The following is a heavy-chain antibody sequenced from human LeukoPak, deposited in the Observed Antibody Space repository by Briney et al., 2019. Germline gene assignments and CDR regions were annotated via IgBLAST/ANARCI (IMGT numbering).Heavy chain of an antibody. J-gene: IGHJ4*02. V-gene: IGHV3-21*01. CDR1: GFTFSSYS. CDR2: ISSSSSYI. CDR3: ASGYCSGGSCYPRHFFDY. D-gene: IGHD2-15*01. Sequence: PGGSLRLSCAASGFTFSSYSMNWVRQAPGKGLEGVSSISSSSSYIYYADSVKGRFTLSRDNAKNSLYLQMNSLSAEDTAVYYCASGYCSGGSCYPRHFFDYWGQGTLVTVSS.